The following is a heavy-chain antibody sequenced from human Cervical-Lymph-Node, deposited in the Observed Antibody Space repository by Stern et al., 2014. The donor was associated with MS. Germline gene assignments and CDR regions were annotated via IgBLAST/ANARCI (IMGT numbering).Heavy chain of an antibody. J-gene: IGHJ4*02. V-gene: IGHV5-51*01. CDR1: GYSFTNYW. Sequence: VQLVQSGAEVKKPGEFLKISCKGSGYSFTNYWIGWVRQLPGKGLAWMGIIYPGASEARYSPSFQGQVTISADNSISTAYLQWSSLKASDTAMYYCARGSGRDFFDYWGQGTLVTVSS. D-gene: IGHD3-3*01. CDR2: IYPGASEA. CDR3: ARGSGRDFFDY.